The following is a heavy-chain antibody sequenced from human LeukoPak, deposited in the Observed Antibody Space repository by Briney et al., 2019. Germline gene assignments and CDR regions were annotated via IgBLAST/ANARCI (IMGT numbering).Heavy chain of an antibody. CDR1: GGSISSYY. CDR3: ARDSRYYDILTGYYRNAFDI. V-gene: IGHV4-59*01. D-gene: IGHD3-9*01. Sequence: SETLSLTCTVSGGSISSYYWNWIRQPPGKGLEWIGYIYYSGSTNYNPSLKSRVTISVDTSKNQFSLKLSSVTAADTAVYYCARDSRYYDILTGYYRNAFDIWGQGTMVTVSS. J-gene: IGHJ3*02. CDR2: IYYSGST.